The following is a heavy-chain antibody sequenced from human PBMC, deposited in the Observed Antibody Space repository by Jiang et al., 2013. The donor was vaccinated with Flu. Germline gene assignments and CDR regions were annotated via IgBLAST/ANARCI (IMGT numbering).Heavy chain of an antibody. D-gene: IGHD3-22*01. V-gene: IGHV4-34*01. CDR3: GQGSGYYLS. J-gene: IGHJ4*02. CDR1: GGSFSGYY. CDR2: INHSGST. Sequence: LLKPSETLSLTCAVYGGSFSGYYWSWIRQPPGKGLEWIGEINHSGSTNYNPSLKSRVTISVDTSKNQFSLKLSSVTAADTAVYYCGQGSGYYLSWGQGTLVTVSS.